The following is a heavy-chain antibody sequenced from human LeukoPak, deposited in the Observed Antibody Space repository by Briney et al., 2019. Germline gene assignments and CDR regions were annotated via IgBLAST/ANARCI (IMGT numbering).Heavy chain of an antibody. CDR1: GFTSSSYA. V-gene: IGHV3-23*01. CDR2: ISGSGGST. CDR3: AKVGIGSGSYSQANYFDY. D-gene: IGHD3-10*01. J-gene: IGHJ4*02. Sequence: GGSLRLSCAASGFTSSSYAMSWVRQAPGKGLEWVSAISGSGGSTYYADSVKGRFTTSRDNSKNTLYLQMNSLRAEDTAVYYCAKVGIGSGSYSQANYFDYWGQGTLVTVSS.